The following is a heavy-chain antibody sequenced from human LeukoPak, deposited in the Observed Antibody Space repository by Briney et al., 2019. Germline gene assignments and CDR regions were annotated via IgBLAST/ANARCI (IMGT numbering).Heavy chain of an antibody. D-gene: IGHD5-24*01. CDR1: GFTFSSYA. J-gene: IGHJ6*02. CDR3: ARAGTITYYYYGMDV. V-gene: IGHV3-30-3*01. CDR2: ISYDGSNK. Sequence: PGGSLRLSCAASGFTFSSYAMHWVRQAPGKGLEWVAVISYDGSNKYYADSVKGRFTISRDNSKNTLYLQMNSLRAEDTAVYYCARAGTITYYYYGMDVWGQGTTVTVSS.